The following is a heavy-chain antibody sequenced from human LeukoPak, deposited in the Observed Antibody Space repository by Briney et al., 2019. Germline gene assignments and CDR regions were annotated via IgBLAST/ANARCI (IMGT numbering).Heavy chain of an antibody. CDR2: MNPNNGNT. V-gene: IGHV1-8*01. CDR3: ASTSLFGVPRPEYYYYMDV. J-gene: IGHJ6*03. Sequence: ASVKVSCKASGYTFTSYDINWVRQATGQGLEWMGWMNPNNGNTDYAQNFQGRVTMTRDTSTSTANMELSSLTSDDTAVYYCASTSLFGVPRPEYYYYMDVWGKGTTVTVSS. D-gene: IGHD3-3*01. CDR1: GYTFTSYD.